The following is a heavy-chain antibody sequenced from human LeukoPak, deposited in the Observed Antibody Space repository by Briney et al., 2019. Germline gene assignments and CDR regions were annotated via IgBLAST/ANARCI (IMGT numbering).Heavy chain of an antibody. Sequence: ASVKVSCKASGYTFTSYYMHWVRQAPGQGLEWMGIINPSGGSTSYAQKFQGRVTMTRDMSTSTVYMELSSLRSDDTAVYYCAEGLLWFGELPDYWGQGTLVTVSS. CDR1: GYTFTSYY. CDR2: INPSGGST. D-gene: IGHD3-10*01. J-gene: IGHJ4*02. V-gene: IGHV1-46*01. CDR3: AEGLLWFGELPDY.